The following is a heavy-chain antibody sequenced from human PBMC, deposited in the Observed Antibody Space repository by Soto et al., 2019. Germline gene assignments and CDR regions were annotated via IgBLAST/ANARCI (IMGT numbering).Heavy chain of an antibody. D-gene: IGHD3-3*01. J-gene: IGHJ6*02. Sequence: SETLSLTCAVYGGSFSGYYWSWIRQPPGKGLEWMGEINHSGSTNYNPSLKSRVTISVDTSKNQFSLKLSSVTAADTAVYYCARDKYYDFWSGYYSFYYYGMDVWGQGTTVTVSS. CDR1: GGSFSGYY. V-gene: IGHV4-34*01. CDR3: ARDKYYDFWSGYYSFYYYGMDV. CDR2: INHSGST.